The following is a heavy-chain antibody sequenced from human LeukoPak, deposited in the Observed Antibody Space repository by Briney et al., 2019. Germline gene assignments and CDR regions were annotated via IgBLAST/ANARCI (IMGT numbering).Heavy chain of an antibody. Sequence: ASVKVSCKASGYTFTGYYMHWVRQAPGQGLEWMGWINPNSGGTNYAQKFQGRVTMTRDTSISTAYMELSRLRSDDTAVYYCARGGDGKRSPVAARRYYYYYYMDVWGKGTTVTVSS. J-gene: IGHJ6*03. CDR2: INPNSGGT. CDR1: GYTFTGYY. D-gene: IGHD6-6*01. V-gene: IGHV1-2*02. CDR3: ARGGDGKRSPVAARRYYYYYYMDV.